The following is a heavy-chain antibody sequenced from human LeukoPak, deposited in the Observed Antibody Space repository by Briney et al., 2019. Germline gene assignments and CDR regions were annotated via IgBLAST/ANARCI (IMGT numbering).Heavy chain of an antibody. CDR3: ARVWLAFDY. CDR2: INHSGST. V-gene: IGHV4-34*01. D-gene: IGHD5-18*01. Sequence: SETLSLTCAVYGGSFSGYYWSWIRQPPGKGLEWIGEINHSGSTNHNPSLKSRVTISVDTSKNQFSLKLSSVTAADTAVYYCARVWLAFDYWGQGTLVTVSS. CDR1: GGSFSGYY. J-gene: IGHJ4*02.